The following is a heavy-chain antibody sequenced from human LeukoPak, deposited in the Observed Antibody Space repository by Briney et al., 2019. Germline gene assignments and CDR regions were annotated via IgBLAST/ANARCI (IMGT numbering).Heavy chain of an antibody. V-gene: IGHV3-23*01. CDR2: ISGSGGST. Sequence: GGSLRLSCAASGFTFSNYAMSWVRQAPGKGLEWVSAISGSGGSTYYADSVKGRFTISRDNSKNTLYLQINSLRAEDTAVYYCAKDTYTQLGYCSDYWGQGALVTVSS. CDR3: AKDTYTQLGYCSDY. J-gene: IGHJ4*02. D-gene: IGHD2-15*01. CDR1: GFTFSNYA.